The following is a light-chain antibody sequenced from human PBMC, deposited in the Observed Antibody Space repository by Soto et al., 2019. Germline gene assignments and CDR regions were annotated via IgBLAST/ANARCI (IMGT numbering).Light chain of an antibody. CDR2: EVV. CDR1: KSDIGVYDF. J-gene: IGLJ1*01. Sequence: QSVLTQPPSASGSPGQSVTISCTGTKSDIGVYDFVSWYQHHPGKAPRLIIYEVVQRPSGVPDRFSGSKSGNTASLTVSGLQAADESYYFCKSYAGRNTYVFGSGTKVAVL. CDR3: KSYAGRNTYV. V-gene: IGLV2-8*01.